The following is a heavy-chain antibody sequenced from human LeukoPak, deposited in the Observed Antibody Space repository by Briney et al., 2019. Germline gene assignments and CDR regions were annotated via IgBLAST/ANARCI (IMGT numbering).Heavy chain of an antibody. CDR3: TRGQSYCGADCYSD. Sequence: GGSLRLSCAASGFTFSSYAMSWVRQPPGKGLEWVSVMYTGGGRYYGDSVKGRFTISRDNSKNTVFLQMNSLRVEDTALYYCTRGQSYCGADCYSDWGQGTLVTVSS. V-gene: IGHV3-66*01. J-gene: IGHJ4*02. CDR2: MYTGGGR. CDR1: GFTFSSYA. D-gene: IGHD2-21*02.